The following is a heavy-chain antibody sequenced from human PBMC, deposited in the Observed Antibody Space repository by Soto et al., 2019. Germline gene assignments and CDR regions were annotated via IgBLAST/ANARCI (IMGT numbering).Heavy chain of an antibody. Sequence: GASVKVSCKASGYTFTSYGISWVRQAPGQGLEWMGWISAYNGNTNYAQKLQGRVTMTTDTSTSTAYMELRSLRSDDTAVYYCARALRGIAVAATVDWFDPWGQGTLVTVSS. CDR3: ARALRGIAVAATVDWFDP. J-gene: IGHJ5*02. CDR2: ISAYNGNT. V-gene: IGHV1-18*04. CDR1: GYTFTSYG. D-gene: IGHD6-19*01.